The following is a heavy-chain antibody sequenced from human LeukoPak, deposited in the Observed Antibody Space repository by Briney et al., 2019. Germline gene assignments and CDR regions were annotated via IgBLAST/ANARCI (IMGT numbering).Heavy chain of an antibody. CDR2: INPNSGGT. D-gene: IGHD2-15*01. CDR3: ARAGSVFSSLYHYYYMDV. Sequence: ASVKVSCKASGYTFTGYYMHWVRQAPRQGLEWMGWINPNSGGTNYAQEFQGRVTMTRDTSISTAYLELSRLRSDDTAVYYCARAGSVFSSLYHYYYMDVWGKGTTVTVSS. J-gene: IGHJ6*03. CDR1: GYTFTGYY. V-gene: IGHV1-2*02.